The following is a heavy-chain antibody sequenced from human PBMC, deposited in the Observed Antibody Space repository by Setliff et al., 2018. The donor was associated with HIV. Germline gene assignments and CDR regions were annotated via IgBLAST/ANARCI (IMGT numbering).Heavy chain of an antibody. D-gene: IGHD3-22*01. V-gene: IGHV4-59*08. Sequence: CTVSGDSISSYSWNWIRQSPGVGLEWIGYIYYSGSTHYNPSLQSRVTISLDTSKNQFSLKLSSVTAADTAVYYCARGLSFYDPGGFDYWGQGTLVTVSS. J-gene: IGHJ4*02. CDR3: ARGLSFYDPGGFDY. CDR2: IYYSGST. CDR1: GDSISSYS.